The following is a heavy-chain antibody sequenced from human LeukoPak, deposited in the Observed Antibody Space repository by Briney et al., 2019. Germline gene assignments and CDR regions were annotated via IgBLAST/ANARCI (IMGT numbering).Heavy chain of an antibody. CDR1: GGSISSYY. CDR2: IYYSGST. CDR3: ARGPYSYDSSGAFDI. Sequence: SETLSLTCTVSGGSISSYYWSWIRQPPGKGLEWIGYIYYSGSTNYNPSLKSRVTISVDTSKNQFSLKLSSVTAADTAVYFYARGPYSYDSSGAFDIWGQGTMVTVSS. V-gene: IGHV4-59*08. D-gene: IGHD3-22*01. J-gene: IGHJ3*02.